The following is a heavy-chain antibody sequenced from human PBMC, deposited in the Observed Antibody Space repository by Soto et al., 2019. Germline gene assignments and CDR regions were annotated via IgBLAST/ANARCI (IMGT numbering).Heavy chain of an antibody. V-gene: IGHV3-23*01. CDR1: GFSITNYA. Sequence: EVQLLESGGDLVQPGGSLRLSCAASGFSITNYAMTWVRQAPGKGLEWVAGIRGSGGSTYYADSVKGRFIISKDNSKNAPDLQMGGLRADDTAIYYCANGRDYLDDIRWLDPWGQGTRVTVSS. D-gene: IGHD4-17*01. CDR2: IRGSGGST. CDR3: ANGRDYLDDIRWLDP. J-gene: IGHJ5*02.